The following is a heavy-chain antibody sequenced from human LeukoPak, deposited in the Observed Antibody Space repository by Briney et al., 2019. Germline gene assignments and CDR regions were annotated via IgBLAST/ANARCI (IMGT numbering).Heavy chain of an antibody. CDR3: AKDLTIFGVAMDY. Sequence: GGSLRLSCAASGFTFSSYGMHWVRQAPGKGLEWVAVISFDGSNKYYADSVKGRFTISRDNSKNTLYLQMNSLRAEDTAVYYCAKDLTIFGVAMDYWGRGTLVTVSS. V-gene: IGHV3-30*18. CDR2: ISFDGSNK. D-gene: IGHD3-3*01. J-gene: IGHJ4*02. CDR1: GFTFSSYG.